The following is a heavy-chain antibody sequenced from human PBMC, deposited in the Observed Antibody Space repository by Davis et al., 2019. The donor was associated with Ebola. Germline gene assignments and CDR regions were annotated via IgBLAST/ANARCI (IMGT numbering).Heavy chain of an antibody. D-gene: IGHD2-8*02. CDR3: ARSPRRIVLVVYDY. J-gene: IGHJ4*02. Sequence: PGGSLRLSCAASGFTFSSYSMNWVRQAPGKGLEWVSSISSSSSYIYYADSVKGRFTIPRDNAKNSLYLQMNSLRAEDTAVYYCARSPRRIVLVVYDYWGQGTLVTVSS. CDR2: ISSSSSYI. CDR1: GFTFSSYS. V-gene: IGHV3-21*01.